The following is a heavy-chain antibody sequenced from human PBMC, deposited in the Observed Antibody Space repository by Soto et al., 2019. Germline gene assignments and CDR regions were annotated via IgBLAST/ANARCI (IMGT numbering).Heavy chain of an antibody. D-gene: IGHD1-26*01. J-gene: IGHJ5*02. CDR1: GGSFSGYY. V-gene: IGHV4-34*01. Sequence: SETLSLTCAVYGGSFSGYYWSWIRQPPGKGLEWIGEINHSGSTNYNPSLKSRVTISVDTSKNQFSLKLSSVTAADTAVYYCAREKGSYYSNWFDPWGQGTLVTVSS. CDR2: INHSGST. CDR3: AREKGSYYSNWFDP.